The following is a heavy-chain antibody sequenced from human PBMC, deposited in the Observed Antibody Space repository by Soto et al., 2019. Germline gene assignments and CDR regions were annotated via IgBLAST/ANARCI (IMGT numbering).Heavy chain of an antibody. D-gene: IGHD4-17*01. V-gene: IGHV3-9*01. CDR1: GSSLDAYA. CDR2: ISWNSGNI. Sequence: LRLSCAASGSSLDAYAMCWVRQVLGKGLEWVSSISWNSGNIGYADSVKGRFTTSRDNADPSLYLKINPPRPEPTALPYSVTSKGGYSYVTTFHYWGQGP. J-gene: IGHJ4*02. CDR3: VTSKGGYSYVTTFHY.